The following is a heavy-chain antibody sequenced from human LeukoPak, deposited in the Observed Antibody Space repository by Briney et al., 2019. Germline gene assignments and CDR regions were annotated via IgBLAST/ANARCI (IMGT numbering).Heavy chain of an antibody. CDR1: GYTFTCYG. D-gene: IGHD3-3*01. CDR3: ARVTIFGVVITNWFDP. CDR2: ISAYNGNT. J-gene: IGHJ5*02. Sequence: ASVKVSCKASGYTFTCYGISWVRQAPGQGLEWMGWISAYNGNTNYAQKLQGRVTMTTDTSTSTAYMELRSLRSDDTAVYYCARVTIFGVVITNWFDPWGQGTLVTVSS. V-gene: IGHV1-18*01.